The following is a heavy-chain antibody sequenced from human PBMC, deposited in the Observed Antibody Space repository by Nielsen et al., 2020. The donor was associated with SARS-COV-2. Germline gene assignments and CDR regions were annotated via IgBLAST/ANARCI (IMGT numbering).Heavy chain of an antibody. J-gene: IGHJ4*02. CDR2: IRYDGSNK. CDR1: GFTFSSYG. Sequence: GSLKISCAASGFTFSSYGMHWVRQAPGKGLEWVAFIRYDGSNKYYADSVKGRFTISRDNSKNTLYLQMNSLRAEDTAVYYCAKDIKQQLDYYFDYWGQGTLVTVSS. CDR3: AKDIKQQLDYYFDY. D-gene: IGHD6-13*01. V-gene: IGHV3-30*02.